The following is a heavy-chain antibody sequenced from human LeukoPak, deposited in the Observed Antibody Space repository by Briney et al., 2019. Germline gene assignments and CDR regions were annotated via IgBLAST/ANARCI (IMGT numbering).Heavy chain of an antibody. V-gene: IGHV3-74*01. CDR1: GFTFSRYW. Sequence: PGGSLRLSCAASGFTFSRYWMHWVRQAPGKGLAWVSRIKSDGSSTSYADSVKGRFTISRDNAKNTLYLQMNSLRAEDTAVYYCAREGRDGYNNYGMDVWGQGTTVTVSS. CDR3: AREGRDGYNNYGMDV. D-gene: IGHD5-24*01. J-gene: IGHJ6*02. CDR2: IKSDGSST.